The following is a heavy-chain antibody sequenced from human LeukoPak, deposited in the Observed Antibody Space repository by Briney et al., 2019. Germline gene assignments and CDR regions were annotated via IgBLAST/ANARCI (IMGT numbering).Heavy chain of an antibody. CDR1: GASLSSGSYY. CDR3: ASVRNLVATSRPGDGDYFDY. CDR2: IYPSGST. Sequence: PSETLSLTCTVSGASLSSGSYYWSWIRQPAGKGLEWIGRIYPSGSTDYNPSLKSRVTISIDTSKNQFSLKQSSVTAADTAVYYCASVRNLVATSRPGDGDYFDYWGQGTLVIVSS. V-gene: IGHV4-61*02. D-gene: IGHD5-12*01. J-gene: IGHJ4*02.